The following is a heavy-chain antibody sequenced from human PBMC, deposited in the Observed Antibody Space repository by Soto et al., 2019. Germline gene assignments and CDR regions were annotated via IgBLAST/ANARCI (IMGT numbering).Heavy chain of an antibody. CDR2: ISGSGGST. CDR1: GFTFSSYA. V-gene: IGHV3-23*01. Sequence: GGSLRLSCAASGFTFSSYAMSWVRQAPGKGLEWVSAISGSGGSTYYAGSVKGRFTISRDNSKNTLYLQMNSLRAEDTAVYYCAKDGGSREAYFDYWGQGTLVTVSS. CDR3: AKDGGSREAYFDY. D-gene: IGHD2-15*01. J-gene: IGHJ4*02.